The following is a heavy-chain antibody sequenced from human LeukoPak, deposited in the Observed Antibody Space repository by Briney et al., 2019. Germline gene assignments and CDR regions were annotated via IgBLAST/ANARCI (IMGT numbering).Heavy chain of an antibody. V-gene: IGHV3-74*01. CDR3: AAGNYYDSRGYYTFGH. Sequence: GGSLRLSCAASGFTFSRYWMHWVRQAPGKGLVWVSRINGDGSTTSYADSVKGGFTISRDNAKNTLYLQMNSLRAEDTAVYYCAAGNYYDSRGYYTFGHWGQGTLVTVSS. D-gene: IGHD3-22*01. CDR1: GFTFSRYW. J-gene: IGHJ1*01. CDR2: INGDGSTT.